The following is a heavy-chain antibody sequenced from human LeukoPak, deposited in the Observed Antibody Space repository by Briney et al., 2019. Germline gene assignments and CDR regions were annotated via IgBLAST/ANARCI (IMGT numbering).Heavy chain of an antibody. CDR3: AKGSSTVTKNWFDS. CDR1: EFIFSSYA. Sequence: PGGSLRLSYAASEFIFSSYAMTWVRQAPGKGLEWVSGISGSGGSTYYADSVKGRFTISRDNSKNTLYLQMNSLRADDTAVYYCAKGSSTVTKNWFDSWGQGTLVTVSS. CDR2: ISGSGGST. D-gene: IGHD4-17*01. V-gene: IGHV3-23*01. J-gene: IGHJ5*01.